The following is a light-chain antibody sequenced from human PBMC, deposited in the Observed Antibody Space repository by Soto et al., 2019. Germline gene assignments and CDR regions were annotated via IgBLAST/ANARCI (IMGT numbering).Light chain of an antibody. CDR3: QQLKSYPLT. CDR1: QGISNL. Sequence: DIQLTQFPSFLSASVGDRVTIACRASQGISNLLAWYQQKPGKAPELLMYGAFTLQSGVPSRFSGSGSGTDFILTISSLQPEDFATYYCQQLKSYPLTFGGGTKVEIK. J-gene: IGKJ4*01. V-gene: IGKV1-9*01. CDR2: GAF.